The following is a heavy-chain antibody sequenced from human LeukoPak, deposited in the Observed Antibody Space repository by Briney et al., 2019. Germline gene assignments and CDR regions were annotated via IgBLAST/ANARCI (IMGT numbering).Heavy chain of an antibody. CDR1: GYTFTSYD. V-gene: IGHV1-8*03. Sequence: ASVKVSCKASGYTFTSYDINWVRQATGQGLEWMGWMNPNSGNTGYAQKFQGRVTITRNTSISTAYMELSSLRSEGTAVYYCARAPRWLQLDFDYWGQGTLVTVSS. J-gene: IGHJ4*02. D-gene: IGHD5-24*01. CDR3: ARAPRWLQLDFDY. CDR2: MNPNSGNT.